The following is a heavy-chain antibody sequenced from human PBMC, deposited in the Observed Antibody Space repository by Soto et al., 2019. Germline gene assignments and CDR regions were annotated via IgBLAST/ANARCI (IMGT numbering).Heavy chain of an antibody. Sequence: GASVKVSCKASGGTLSSNAISCVQQAPGRGLEGMGGIIPIFGTANYAQKFQGRVTITADESTSTAYMELSSLRSEDTAVYYCQAYYDSSGYYKDLTSPRPDYWGQGTLVTVSS. CDR1: GGTLSSNA. CDR2: IIPIFGTA. D-gene: IGHD3-22*01. CDR3: QAYYDSSGYYKDLTSPRPDY. V-gene: IGHV1-69*13. J-gene: IGHJ4*02.